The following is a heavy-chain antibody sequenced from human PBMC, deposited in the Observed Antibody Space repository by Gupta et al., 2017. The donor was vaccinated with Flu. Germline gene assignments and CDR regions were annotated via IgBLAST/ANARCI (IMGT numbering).Heavy chain of an antibody. CDR2: ISGGGGRT. D-gene: IGHD3-22*01. Sequence: ASRGPGKGLEWGSGISGGGGRTYYADSMKGRFTSSRDNSKNTLFLEVNSLGDEDTAVYYCAKGGWYYDSSGAYNYYYYMDVWGKGTTVTVSS. V-gene: IGHV3-23*01. J-gene: IGHJ6*03. CDR3: AKGGWYYDSSGAYNYYYYMDV.